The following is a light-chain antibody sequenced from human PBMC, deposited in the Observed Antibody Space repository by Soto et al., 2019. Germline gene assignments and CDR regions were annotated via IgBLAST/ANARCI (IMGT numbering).Light chain of an antibody. V-gene: IGKV3D-15*01. Sequence: EIVLTQSPGTLSLSPGERATLSCRASQSVISTDLAWYQQKPGQAPRLLVYAASSRASGIPARFSGSGSGTEFTLTISSLQSEDFAVYYCQQYNNWLTFGQGTKV. CDR2: AAS. CDR3: QQYNNWLT. J-gene: IGKJ1*01. CDR1: QSVISTD.